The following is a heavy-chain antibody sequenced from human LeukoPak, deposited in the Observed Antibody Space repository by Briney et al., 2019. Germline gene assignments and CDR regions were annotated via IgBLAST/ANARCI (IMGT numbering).Heavy chain of an antibody. CDR2: INPSSGGT. CDR1: GYTFTGYY. V-gene: IGHV1-2*02. D-gene: IGHD2-2*01. Sequence: ASVKVSCKASGYTFTGYYMHWVRQAPGQGLEWMGWINPSSGGTNYAQKFQGRVTMTRDTSISTAYMELSRLRSDDTAVYYCATSLGFYCSSTSCKDYWGQGTLVTVSS. J-gene: IGHJ4*02. CDR3: ATSLGFYCSSTSCKDY.